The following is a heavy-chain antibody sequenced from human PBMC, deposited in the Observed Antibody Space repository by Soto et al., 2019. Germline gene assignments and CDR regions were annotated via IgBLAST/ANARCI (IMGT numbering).Heavy chain of an antibody. CDR2: IMPLVGTA. Sequence: QVQLVQSGAEVKKPGSSVKVSSKATGGTFRRETFSWVRQAPGQGLEWMGGIMPLVGTANYAQKFQVRVTITADESTTTAYMELSSLRSEDTAVYYCVRGRGTGTTGWFDTWGQGPLVTVSS. J-gene: IGHJ5*02. CDR1: GGTFRRET. CDR3: VRGRGTGTTGWFDT. D-gene: IGHD1-7*01. V-gene: IGHV1-69*12.